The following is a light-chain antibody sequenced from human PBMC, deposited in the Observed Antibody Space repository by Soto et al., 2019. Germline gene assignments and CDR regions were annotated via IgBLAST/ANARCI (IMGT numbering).Light chain of an antibody. CDR3: QQANSLPPT. CDR1: QGINNW. CDR2: AAS. V-gene: IGKV1-12*01. J-gene: IGKJ5*01. Sequence: DIQMTQSPSFVSASVGDRVTITCRASQGINNWLAWYQQKPGKAPKFLIYAASTLHTGVPSRFRGSGSGTDFTLTISSLQPEDSATYYCQQANSLPPTFGQGTRLEIK.